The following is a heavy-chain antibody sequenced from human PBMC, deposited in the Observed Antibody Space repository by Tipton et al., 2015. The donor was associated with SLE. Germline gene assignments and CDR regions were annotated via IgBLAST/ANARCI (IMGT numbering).Heavy chain of an antibody. Sequence: GLVKPSETLSLTCAVYGGSFSGYYWGWIRQPPGKGLEWIGSIYYGGSTYYNPSLKSRVTISVDTSKNQFSLKLSFVIAADTAVYYCARDRDIAAAGTVPFDYWGQGTLVTVSS. CDR3: ARDRDIAAAGTVPFDY. CDR1: GGSFSGYY. J-gene: IGHJ4*02. D-gene: IGHD6-13*01. CDR2: IYYGGST. V-gene: IGHV4-39*02.